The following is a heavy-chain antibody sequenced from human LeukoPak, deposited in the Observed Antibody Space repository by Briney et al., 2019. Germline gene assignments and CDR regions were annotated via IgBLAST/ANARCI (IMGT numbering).Heavy chain of an antibody. CDR1: GGSISSGDYY. D-gene: IGHD3-22*01. V-gene: IGHV4-30-4*01. J-gene: IGHJ5*02. CDR2: RYYSGST. CDR3: ARPYYYDSRIDP. Sequence: SETLSLTCTVSGGSISSGDYYWSWIRQPPGKGLEWIAYRYYSGSTYYNPSLNSRVTMSADTSKTQLSLKLSSVTAADTAVYYCARPYYYDSRIDPWGQGILVTVSS.